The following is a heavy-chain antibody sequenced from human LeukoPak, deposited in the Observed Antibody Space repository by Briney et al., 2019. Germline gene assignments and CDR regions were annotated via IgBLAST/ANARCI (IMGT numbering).Heavy chain of an antibody. CDR1: GFTFSSYS. Sequence: PGGSLRLSCAASGFTFSSYSMNWVRQAPGKGLEWVSSISSSSSYIFYADSVKGRFTISRDNAKNSLYLQMNSPRAEDTAVYYCARDRSDYYDSSGYYRGELDYWGQGTLVTVSS. V-gene: IGHV3-21*01. D-gene: IGHD3-22*01. CDR2: ISSSSSYI. J-gene: IGHJ4*02. CDR3: ARDRSDYYDSSGYYRGELDY.